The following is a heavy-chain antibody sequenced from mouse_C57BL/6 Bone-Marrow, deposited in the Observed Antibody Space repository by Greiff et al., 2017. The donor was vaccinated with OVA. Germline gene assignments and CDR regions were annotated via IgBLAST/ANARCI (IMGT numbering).Heavy chain of an antibody. V-gene: IGHV1-82*01. CDR1: GYAFSSSW. CDR3: ASQGETAQGFDY. CDR2: IYPGDGAT. Sequence: VKLMESGPELVKPGASVKISCKASGYAFSSSWMNWVKQRPGKGLEWIGRIYPGDGATNYNGKFKGKATLTADKSSSTAYMQLSSLTSEDSAVYFCASQGETAQGFDYWGQGTTLTVSS. D-gene: IGHD3-2*02. J-gene: IGHJ2*01.